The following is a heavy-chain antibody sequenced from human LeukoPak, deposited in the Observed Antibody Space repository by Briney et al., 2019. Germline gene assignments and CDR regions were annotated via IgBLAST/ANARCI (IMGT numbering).Heavy chain of an antibody. CDR2: IKQDGSEK. CDR3: ARDLAVAAAGGGNY. J-gene: IGHJ4*02. V-gene: IGHV3-7*01. CDR1: GFTFSSYW. D-gene: IGHD6-13*01. Sequence: TGGSLRLSCAASGFTFSSYWMSWARQAPGKGLEWVANIKQDGSEKYYVDSVKGRFTISRDNAKNSLYLQMNSLRTEDTAVYYCARDLAVAAAGGGNYWGQGTLVTVSS.